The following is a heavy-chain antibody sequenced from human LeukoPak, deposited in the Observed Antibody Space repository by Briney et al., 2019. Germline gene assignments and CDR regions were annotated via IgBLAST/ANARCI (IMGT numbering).Heavy chain of an antibody. V-gene: IGHV1-8*01. D-gene: IGHD5-24*01. CDR1: GYTFTSYD. Sequence: EASVKVSCKASGYTFTSYDVNWVRQATGQGLEWMGWMNPNSGNTGYAQKFQGRVTMNRNTSISTAYMELSSLRSEDTAVYYCARGRSGRWRQWGRYYFDYWGQGTLVTVSS. CDR2: MNPNSGNT. J-gene: IGHJ4*02. CDR3: ARGRSGRWRQWGRYYFDY.